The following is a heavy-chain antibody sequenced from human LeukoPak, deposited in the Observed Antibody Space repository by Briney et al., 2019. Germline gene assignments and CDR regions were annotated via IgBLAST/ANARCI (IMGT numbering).Heavy chain of an antibody. D-gene: IGHD6-19*01. CDR1: GGTFSSYA. CDR3: ARDRIAVAGTFDP. CDR2: IIPILGIA. V-gene: IGHV1-69*04. J-gene: IGHJ5*02. Sequence: GASVKVSCKASGGTFSSYAISWVRQAPGQGLEWMGRIIPILGIANYAQKFQGRVTITADKSTSTAYMELSSLRSEDTAVYYCARDRIAVAGTFDPWGQGTLVTVSS.